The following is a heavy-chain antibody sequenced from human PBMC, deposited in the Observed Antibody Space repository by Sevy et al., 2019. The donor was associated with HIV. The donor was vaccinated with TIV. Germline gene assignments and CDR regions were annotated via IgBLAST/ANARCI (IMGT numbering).Heavy chain of an antibody. CDR1: GFTFSNAW. V-gene: IGHV3-15*01. J-gene: IGHJ4*02. Sequence: GGSLRLSCAASGFTFSNAWMSWVRQAPGKGLEWVGRIKKESDGGTADYAAPVKGRFTISRDDSKSRLYLQMNNLKSDDSGVYYCTAPGGDYWGQGTLVTVSS. CDR3: TAPGGDY. CDR2: IKKESDGGTA. D-gene: IGHD1-26*01.